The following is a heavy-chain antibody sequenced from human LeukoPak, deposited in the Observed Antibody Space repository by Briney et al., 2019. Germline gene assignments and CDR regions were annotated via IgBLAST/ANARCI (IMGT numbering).Heavy chain of an antibody. CDR3: ARAYPPYRAAAGTCDY. D-gene: IGHD6-13*01. J-gene: IGHJ4*02. CDR2: ISSSSSYI. CDR1: GFTFSSYS. Sequence: GGSLRLSCAASGFTFSSYSMNWVRQAPGKGLEWVSSISSSSSYIYYADSVKGRFTISRDNAKNSLYLQMNSLRAEDTAVYYCARAYPPYRAAAGTCDYWGRGTLVNVSS. V-gene: IGHV3-21*01.